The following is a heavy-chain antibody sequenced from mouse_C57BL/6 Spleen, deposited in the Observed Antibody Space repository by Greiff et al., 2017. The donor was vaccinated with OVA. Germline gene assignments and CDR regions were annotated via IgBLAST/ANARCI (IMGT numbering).Heavy chain of an antibody. Sequence: VQLQQSGPELVKPGASVKLSCKASGYTFTSYDINWVKQRPGQGLEWIGGIYPGDGSTKYNEKCKGKATLTVDTSSSTAYIELHSLTSEDSAVYFCARDEVYSDYFDYWGQGTTLTVSS. CDR3: ARDEVYSDYFDY. CDR1: GYTFTSYD. J-gene: IGHJ2*01. V-gene: IGHV1-85*01. CDR2: IYPGDGST. D-gene: IGHD2-12*01.